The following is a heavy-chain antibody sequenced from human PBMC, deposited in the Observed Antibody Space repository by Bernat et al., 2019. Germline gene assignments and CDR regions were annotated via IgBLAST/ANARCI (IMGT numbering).Heavy chain of an antibody. Sequence: EVQLLESGGGLVQPGGSLRLSCAASGFTFSSYAMSWVRQAPGKGLEWVSSIGVSHDNTYYADSVKGRFTISRDNSKNTLYLQMSSLRADDTAVYYWAKGGGDNWNPFDYWGQGTLVTVSS. V-gene: IGHV3-23*01. CDR2: IGVSHDNT. J-gene: IGHJ4*02. CDR3: AKGGGDNWNPFDY. CDR1: GFTFSSYA. D-gene: IGHD1-20*01.